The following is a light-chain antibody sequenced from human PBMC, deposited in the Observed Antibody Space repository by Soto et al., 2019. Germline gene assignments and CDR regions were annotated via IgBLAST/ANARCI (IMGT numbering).Light chain of an antibody. CDR2: DAS. J-gene: IGKJ2*01. CDR1: QSVSNS. Sequence: EIVLTQSPGALSLSPGERATLSCRASQSVSNSLAWYQQKPGQAPRLLIYDASSRATGIPDRFSGSGSGTDFTLTISRREPEDFAVYYCQQYGRLPNTFGQGTKLEIK. CDR3: QQYGRLPNT. V-gene: IGKV3-20*01.